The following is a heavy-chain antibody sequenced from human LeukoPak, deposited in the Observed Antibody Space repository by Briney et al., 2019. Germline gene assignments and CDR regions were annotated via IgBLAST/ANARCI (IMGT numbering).Heavy chain of an antibody. CDR1: GFTFSSYG. Sequence: PGGSLRLSCAASGFTFSSYGMSWVRQAPGKGLEWVSAISGSGGSTYYADSVKGRFTISRDNSKNTLYLQMNSLRAEDTAVYYCAKDPVYGDYFNYFDYWGQGTLVTVSS. CDR2: ISGSGGST. D-gene: IGHD4-17*01. J-gene: IGHJ4*02. V-gene: IGHV3-23*01. CDR3: AKDPVYGDYFNYFDY.